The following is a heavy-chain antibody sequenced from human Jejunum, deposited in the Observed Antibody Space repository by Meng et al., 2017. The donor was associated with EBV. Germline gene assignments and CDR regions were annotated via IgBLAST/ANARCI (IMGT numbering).Heavy chain of an antibody. CDR3: VRDGYNYIPFDY. Sequence: VELLESGGALVQPGGSIRPACVASGFTLSAYAMSWVRQAPGKGLEWVSHVSGTGGSTYYADSVKGRFTASRDNSKNMLFLQMNSLRADDTAIYYCVRDGYNYIPFDYWGQGTLVTVSS. CDR2: VSGTGGST. CDR1: GFTLSAYA. D-gene: IGHD5-24*01. V-gene: IGHV3-23*01. J-gene: IGHJ4*02.